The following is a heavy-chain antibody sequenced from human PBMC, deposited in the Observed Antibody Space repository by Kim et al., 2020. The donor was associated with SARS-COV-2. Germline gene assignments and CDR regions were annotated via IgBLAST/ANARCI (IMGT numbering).Heavy chain of an antibody. CDR1: GGSISIGGYY. J-gene: IGHJ4*02. V-gene: IGHV4-31*03. D-gene: IGHD6-13*01. CDR2: IYYSGST. CDR3: ASWKHGAAAGVFDY. Sequence: SETLSLTCTVSGGSISIGGYYWSWIRQHPGKGLEWIGYIYYSGSTYYNPSLKSRVTISVDTSKNQFSLKLSSVTAADTAVYYCASWKHGAAAGVFDYWGQGTLVTVSS.